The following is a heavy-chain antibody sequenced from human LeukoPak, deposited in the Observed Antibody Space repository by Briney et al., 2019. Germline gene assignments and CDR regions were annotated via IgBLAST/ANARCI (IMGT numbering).Heavy chain of an antibody. CDR3: ARTRGPCSGGSCYSIFDY. CDR1: GGSISSYY. Sequence: SETLSLTCTVPGGSISSYYWSWIRQPPGKGLEWIGYIYYSGSTNYNPSLKSRVTISVDTSKNQFSLKLSSVTAADTAVYYCARTRGPCSGGSCYSIFDYWGQGTLVTVSS. V-gene: IGHV4-59*01. CDR2: IYYSGST. D-gene: IGHD2-15*01. J-gene: IGHJ4*02.